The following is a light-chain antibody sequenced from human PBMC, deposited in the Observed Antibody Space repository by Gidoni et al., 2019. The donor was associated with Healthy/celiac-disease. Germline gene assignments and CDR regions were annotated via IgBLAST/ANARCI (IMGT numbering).Light chain of an antibody. CDR3: QQYGSSPRT. Sequence: PGTLSLSPGERATLSCRASQSVSSSYLAWYQQKPGQAPRLLIYGASSRATGIPDRFSGSGSGTDFTLTISRLEPEDFAVYYCQQYGSSPRTFGQGTKVEIK. CDR2: GAS. J-gene: IGKJ1*01. CDR1: QSVSSSY. V-gene: IGKV3-20*01.